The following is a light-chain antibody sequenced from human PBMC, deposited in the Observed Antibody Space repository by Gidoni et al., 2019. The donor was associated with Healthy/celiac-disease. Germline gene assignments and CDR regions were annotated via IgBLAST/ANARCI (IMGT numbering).Light chain of an antibody. CDR3: QQYGSSPRT. Sequence: PGTLSLSPGERATLSCRASQSVSSSYLAWYQQKPGQAPRLLIYGASSRATGIPDRFSGSGSGTDFTLTISRLEPEDFAVYYCQQYGSSPRTFGQGTKVEIK. CDR2: GAS. J-gene: IGKJ1*01. CDR1: QSVSSSY. V-gene: IGKV3-20*01.